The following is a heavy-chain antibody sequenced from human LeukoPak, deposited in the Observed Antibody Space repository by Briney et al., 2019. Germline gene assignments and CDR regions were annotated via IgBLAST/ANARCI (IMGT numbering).Heavy chain of an antibody. CDR3: ASGDYYDSSGQLDY. CDR2: IIPIVSEP. CDR1: GGTFSSYA. V-gene: IGHV1-69*04. J-gene: IGHJ4*02. Sequence: PGSSVKVSCKASGGTFSSYAINWVRQAPGQGLEWMGRIIPIVSEPTYAQKFQGRVTITADKSTSTGYMELSSLRSEDTAVYYCASGDYYDSSGQLDYWGQGTLVTVSS. D-gene: IGHD3-22*01.